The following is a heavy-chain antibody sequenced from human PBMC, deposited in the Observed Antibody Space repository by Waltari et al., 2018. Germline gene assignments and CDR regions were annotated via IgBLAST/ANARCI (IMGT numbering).Heavy chain of an antibody. Sequence: QLQLQESGPGLVNTSETLSLTCTVSGGSISSSSYYWGWTRQPPGKGLEGIGSIYCSGSTYSNPSPKMRFTTAVDTAKNQFALKLSSVTAADTAVYYCARARGYCSGGSCYNRRGSHFDYWGQGTLVTVSS. V-gene: IGHV4-39*07. CDR1: GGSISSSSYY. D-gene: IGHD2-15*01. CDR2: IYCSGST. CDR3: ARARGYCSGGSCYNRRGSHFDY. J-gene: IGHJ4*02.